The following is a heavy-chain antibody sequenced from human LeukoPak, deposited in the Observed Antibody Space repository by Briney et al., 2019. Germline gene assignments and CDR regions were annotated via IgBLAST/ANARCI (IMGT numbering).Heavy chain of an antibody. CDR1: GYTFTGYY. CDR3: ARDNDYGGNPLDY. Sequence: ASVKVSCKASGYTFTGYYMHWVRQAPGQGLEWMGWINPNSGGTNYAQKFQGRVTMTRDTSISTAYMELSRLRSDDTAVYYCARDNDYGGNPLDYWGQGTLVTVSS. CDR2: INPNSGGT. D-gene: IGHD4-23*01. V-gene: IGHV1-2*02. J-gene: IGHJ4*02.